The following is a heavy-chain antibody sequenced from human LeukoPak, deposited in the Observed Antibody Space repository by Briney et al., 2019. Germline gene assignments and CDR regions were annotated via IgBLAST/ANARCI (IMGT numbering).Heavy chain of an antibody. Sequence: GGSLRLSCAASGFTFSSYAMNWVRQAPGKGLEWVSGTGSTGVSTFYADSVKGRFTVSRDNSKNTLSLQMNSLRAEDTAVYYCAKDLSGWYGWFDPWGQGTLVTVSS. D-gene: IGHD6-19*01. CDR1: GFTFSSYA. CDR2: TGSTGVST. V-gene: IGHV3-23*01. CDR3: AKDLSGWYGWFDP. J-gene: IGHJ5*02.